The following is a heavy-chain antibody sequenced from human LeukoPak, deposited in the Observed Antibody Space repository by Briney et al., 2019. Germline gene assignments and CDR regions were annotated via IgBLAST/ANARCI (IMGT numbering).Heavy chain of an antibody. J-gene: IGHJ4*02. CDR2: INPTGGST. V-gene: IGHV1-46*01. CDR3: ARDQPYASGNYYFDY. CDR1: GYTFSTYY. Sequence: ASVKVSCKASGYTFSTYYIHWVRRAPGQGLEWMGIINPTGGSTSYSQKFQDRVTMTRDTSTSTVYLELSSLRSDDTAVYYCARDQPYASGNYYFDYWGQGTLVTVSS. D-gene: IGHD3-10*01.